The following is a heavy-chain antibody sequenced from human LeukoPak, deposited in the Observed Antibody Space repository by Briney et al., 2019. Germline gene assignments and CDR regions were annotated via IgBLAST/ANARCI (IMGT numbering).Heavy chain of an antibody. CDR1: GFIFDDYA. D-gene: IGHD6-6*01. V-gene: IGHV3-9*01. J-gene: IGHJ4*02. CDR2: ISWNSGSL. Sequence: PGGSLRLSCAASGFIFDDYAMHWGRQAPGKGLEWVSGISWNSGSLGYADSVKGRFTISRDNAKNSLYLQMNSLRAEDTALYYCAKDRDYSSSGASVDYWGQGTLVTVSS. CDR3: AKDRDYSSSGASVDY.